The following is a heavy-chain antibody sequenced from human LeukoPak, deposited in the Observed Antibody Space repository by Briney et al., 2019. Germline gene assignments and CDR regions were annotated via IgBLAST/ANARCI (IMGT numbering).Heavy chain of an antibody. J-gene: IGHJ6*02. V-gene: IGHV3-9*01. CDR3: AKDSSPTSSYYGMDV. Sequence: GGSLRLSCAASGFTFDDYAMHWVRQAPGKGLEWVSGISWNSGSIGYADSVKGRFTISRDNAKNSLYLQMNSLRAEDTALYYCAKDSSPTSSYYGMDVWGQGTTVTVSS. CDR1: GFTFDDYA. D-gene: IGHD2-15*01. CDR2: ISWNSGSI.